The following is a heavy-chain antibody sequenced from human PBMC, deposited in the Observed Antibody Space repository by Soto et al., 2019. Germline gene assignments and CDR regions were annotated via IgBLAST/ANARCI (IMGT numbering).Heavy chain of an antibody. CDR1: GYSISSSNW. Sequence: LSLTCAVSGYSISSSNWWGWIRQPPGKGLEWIGYIYYSGTTYYNPSLKSRFTMSVDTSKNQFSLKLTSVTAVDTAVYYCARPGDYYDSSGYYLWSQGTLVTVSS. CDR2: IYYSGTT. CDR3: ARPGDYYDSSGYYL. D-gene: IGHD3-22*01. V-gene: IGHV4-28*01. J-gene: IGHJ4*02.